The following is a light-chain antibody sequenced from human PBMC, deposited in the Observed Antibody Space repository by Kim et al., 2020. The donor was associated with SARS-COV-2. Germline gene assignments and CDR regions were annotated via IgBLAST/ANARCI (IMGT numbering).Light chain of an antibody. CDR3: QRYNSAPWT. CDR2: AAS. Sequence: ASVGDRVTITCRSSQGLSNFLAWYQQKPGKVPKLLIYAASVLQSGVPSRFSGRGSGTDFTLTISSLQPEDVATYYCQRYNSAPWTFGQGTKVEIK. CDR1: QGLSNF. J-gene: IGKJ1*01. V-gene: IGKV1-27*01.